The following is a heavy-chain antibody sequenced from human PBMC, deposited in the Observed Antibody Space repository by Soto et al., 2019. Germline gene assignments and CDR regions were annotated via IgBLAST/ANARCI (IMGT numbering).Heavy chain of an antibody. D-gene: IGHD3-3*01. CDR3: AHRVLRTVFGLVTTTAIYFDF. CDR2: IYWDDDK. Sequence: QITLNESGPPVVRPTETLTLTCRFSGFSLTTSGVGVGWICQSPGKAPEWLALIYWDDDKRYSASLKCRLTITKDTSKNQVVLTVSDLDPTDTATYYCAHRVLRTVFGLVTTTAIYFDFWGQGTPVAVSS. J-gene: IGHJ4*02. CDR1: GFSLTTSGVG. V-gene: IGHV2-5*02.